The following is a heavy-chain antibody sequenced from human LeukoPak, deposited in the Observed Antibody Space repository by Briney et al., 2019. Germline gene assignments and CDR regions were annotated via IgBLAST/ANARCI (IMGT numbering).Heavy chain of an antibody. D-gene: IGHD3-10*01. CDR2: ISYDGSNK. CDR1: GFTFSSYA. CDR3: ARAGRGVTLYTDY. V-gene: IGHV3-30*04. Sequence: GGSLRLSCAASGFTFSSYAMHWVRQAPGKGLEWVAVISYDGSNKYYADSVKGRFTISRDNSKNTLYLQMNGLRAEDTAVYYCARAGRGVTLYTDYWGQGTLVTVSS. J-gene: IGHJ4*02.